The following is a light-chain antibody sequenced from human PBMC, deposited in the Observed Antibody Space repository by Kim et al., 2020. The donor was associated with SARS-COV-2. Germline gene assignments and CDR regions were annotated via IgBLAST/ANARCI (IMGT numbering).Light chain of an antibody. V-gene: IGLV3-1*01. CDR1: NLGHKY. J-gene: IGLJ1*01. CDR3: QAWDSSAGI. Sequence: SVSPGQTASITCSGDNLGHKYACWYQQKPGQSPVLVIYQDTKRPSGIPERFSGSNSGNTATLTISGTQAMDEADYYCQAWDSSAGIFGTGTKVTVL. CDR2: QDT.